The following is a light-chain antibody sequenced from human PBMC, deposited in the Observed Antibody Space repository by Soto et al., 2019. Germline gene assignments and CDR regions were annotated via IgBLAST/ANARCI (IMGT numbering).Light chain of an antibody. CDR1: SSDVGSYNR. V-gene: IGLV2-18*02. J-gene: IGLJ1*01. CDR3: SSYTSSSTYV. Sequence: LTQPPSGSGSPGQSVAISCTGTSSDVGSYNRVSWYQQPPGTAPKVMIYEVSNRPSGVPDRFSGSKSGNTASLTISGLQAEDEADYYCSSYTSSSTYVFGTGTKVTVL. CDR2: EVS.